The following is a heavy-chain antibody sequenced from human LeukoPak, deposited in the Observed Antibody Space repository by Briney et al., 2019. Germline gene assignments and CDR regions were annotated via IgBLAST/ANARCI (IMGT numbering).Heavy chain of an antibody. CDR2: INHSGST. CDR1: GGSFSGYY. V-gene: IGHV4-34*01. Sequence: SETLSLTCAVYGGSFSGYYWSWIRQPPGKGLEWIGEINHSGSTNYNPSLKSRVTISVDTSKNQFSLKLSSVAAADTAVYYCARLRGFTMVRYAWFDPWGQGTLVTVSS. CDR3: ARLRGFTMVRYAWFDP. D-gene: IGHD3-10*01. J-gene: IGHJ5*02.